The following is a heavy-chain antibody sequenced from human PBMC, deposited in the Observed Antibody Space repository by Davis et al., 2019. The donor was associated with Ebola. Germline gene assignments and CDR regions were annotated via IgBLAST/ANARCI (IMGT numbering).Heavy chain of an antibody. CDR2: IYYSGST. Sequence: SETLSLTCTVSGGSISSYYWSWIRQPPGKGLEWIGYIYYSGSTNYNPSLKSRVTISLDTSKNQFSLKLSSVTAADTAVYYCARSPTIPGIAAAGGPYNWFDPWGQGTLVTVSS. D-gene: IGHD6-13*01. J-gene: IGHJ5*02. V-gene: IGHV4-59*01. CDR1: GGSISSYY. CDR3: ARSPTIPGIAAAGGPYNWFDP.